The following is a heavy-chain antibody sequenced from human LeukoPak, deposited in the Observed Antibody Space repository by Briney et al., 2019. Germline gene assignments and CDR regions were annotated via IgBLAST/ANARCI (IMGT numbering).Heavy chain of an antibody. J-gene: IGHJ3*02. V-gene: IGHV4-59*01. D-gene: IGHD3-3*01. CDR3: ARGSTRYYDFWSGYSYDAFDI. CDR1: GGSISSYY. CDR2: IYYSGST. Sequence: SETLSLTCTVSGGSISSYYWSWIRQPPGKGLEWIGYIYYSGSTNYNPSFKSRVTISVDTSKNQFSLKLSSVTAADTAVYYCARGSTRYYDFWSGYSYDAFDIWGQGTMVTVSS.